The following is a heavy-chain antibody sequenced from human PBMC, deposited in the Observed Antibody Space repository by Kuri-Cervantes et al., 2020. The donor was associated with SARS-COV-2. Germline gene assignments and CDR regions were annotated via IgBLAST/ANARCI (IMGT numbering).Heavy chain of an antibody. V-gene: IGHV4-38-2*01. J-gene: IGHJ3*02. D-gene: IGHD3-16*02. CDR2: IYYSGST. CDR3: ATLLSLDAFDI. CDR1: GYSISSGYY. Sequence: SQTLSLTCAVSGYSISSGYYRGWIRQPPGKGLEWIGSIYYSGSTYYNPSLKSRVTISVDTSKNQFSLKLSSVTAADTAVYYCATLLSLDAFDIWGQGTMVTVSS.